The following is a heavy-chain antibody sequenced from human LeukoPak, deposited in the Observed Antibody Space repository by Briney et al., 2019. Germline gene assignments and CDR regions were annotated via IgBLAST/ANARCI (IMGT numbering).Heavy chain of an antibody. CDR1: GGSISSYY. CDR3: AANSADYNTLGSSYKV. CDR2: IYHSGST. V-gene: IGHV4-59*04. Sequence: PSETLSLTCTVSGGSISSYYWSWIRQPPGKGLEWIGSIYHSGSTYYNPSLKSRVTISLDTSRNQFSLKLNSVTAADTAVFYCAANSADYNTLGSSYKVWGQGTLVTVSS. J-gene: IGHJ4*02. D-gene: IGHD3-10*01.